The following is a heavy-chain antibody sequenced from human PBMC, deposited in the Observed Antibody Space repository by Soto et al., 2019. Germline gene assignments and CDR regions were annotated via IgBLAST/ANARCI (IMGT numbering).Heavy chain of an antibody. V-gene: IGHV3-9*01. J-gene: IGHJ3*01. CDR1: GFSFDEYA. CDR2: ISWNSATI. D-gene: IGHD3-22*01. Sequence: VQLVESGGGPVQPGRSLRLSCSASGFSFDEYALHWVRQTPGKGLEWVSGISWNSATIEFADSVKGRFNISRDNAKNSLYLQMNSLTTEDTAVYFCAKVRGRTYYYDTFDVWGQGTMVTVS. CDR3: AKVRGRTYYYDTFDV.